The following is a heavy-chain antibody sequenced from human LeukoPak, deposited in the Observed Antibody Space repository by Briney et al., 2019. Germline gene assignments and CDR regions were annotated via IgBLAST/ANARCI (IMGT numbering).Heavy chain of an antibody. J-gene: IGHJ3*02. CDR1: GGTLSSYA. CDR2: IIPIFGTA. CDR3: ASGWYSYGLWAFDI. V-gene: IGHV1-69*05. D-gene: IGHD5-18*01. Sequence: ASVKVSCKASGGTLSSYAISRVRQAPGQGLEWMGRIIPIFGTANYAQKFQGRVTITTDESTSTAYMELSSLRSEDTAVYYCASGWYSYGLWAFDIWGQGTMVTVSS.